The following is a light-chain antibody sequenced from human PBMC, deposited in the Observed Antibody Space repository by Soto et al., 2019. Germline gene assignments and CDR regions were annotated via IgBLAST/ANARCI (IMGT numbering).Light chain of an antibody. Sequence: EIVLTQAPGTLSLSPGESATLPCRASQSVSSSYLAWYQQKPGQAPRLLIYGASSRATGIPETFRGSGSGTDFALPISRLEPEDFEVYYCQHYGTSPPMYTFGHGTKLELQ. CDR2: GAS. CDR1: QSVSSSY. CDR3: QHYGTSPPMYT. V-gene: IGKV3-20*01. J-gene: IGKJ2*01.